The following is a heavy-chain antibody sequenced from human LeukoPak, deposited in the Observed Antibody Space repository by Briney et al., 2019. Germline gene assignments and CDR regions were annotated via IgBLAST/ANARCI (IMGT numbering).Heavy chain of an antibody. CDR1: GFTFSSYS. D-gene: IGHD3-10*02. V-gene: IGHV3-21*01. Sequence: GGSLRLSCAASGFTFSSYSMNWVRQAPGKGLEWVSSISSSSSYIYYADSVKGRFTISRDNAKNSLYLQMNSLRAEDTAVYYCAELGITMIGGVWGKGATVTISS. CDR2: ISSSSSYI. CDR3: AELGITMIGGV. J-gene: IGHJ6*04.